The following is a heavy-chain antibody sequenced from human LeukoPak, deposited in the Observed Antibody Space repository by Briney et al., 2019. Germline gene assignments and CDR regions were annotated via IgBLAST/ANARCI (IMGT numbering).Heavy chain of an antibody. Sequence: GGSLRLSCAASGFTFSDYNMNWVRQVPGKGLESVSYMSRSGDIIYYADSVKGRFTISRDNAKNSLYLQMNSLRAEDTAVYYCARDVYYGSGSPRFDYWGQGTLVTVSS. CDR1: GFTFSDYN. J-gene: IGHJ4*02. CDR3: ARDVYYGSGSPRFDY. D-gene: IGHD3-10*01. V-gene: IGHV3-48*01. CDR2: MSRSGDII.